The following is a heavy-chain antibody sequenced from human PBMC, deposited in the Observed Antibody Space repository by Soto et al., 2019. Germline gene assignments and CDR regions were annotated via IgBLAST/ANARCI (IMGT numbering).Heavy chain of an antibody. CDR3: ARRVRYGGPHWFDP. D-gene: IGHD3-10*01. Sequence: EVQLVESGGGLVQPGGSLRLSCAASGFTVSSNYMSWVRQAPGKGLEWVSVIYSGGSTYYADSVKGRFTISRDNSKNTLYLQMNRLSAEATAVYYCARRVRYGGPHWFDPLGQGTLVTLSS. J-gene: IGHJ5*02. CDR2: IYSGGST. V-gene: IGHV3-66*01. CDR1: GFTVSSNY.